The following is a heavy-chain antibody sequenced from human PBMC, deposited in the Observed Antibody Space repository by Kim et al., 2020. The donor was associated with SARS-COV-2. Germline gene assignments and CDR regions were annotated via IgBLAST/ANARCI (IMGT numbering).Heavy chain of an antibody. D-gene: IGHD3-3*01. V-gene: IGHV3-48*02. Sequence: SVKGRFTISRDNAKNSLYLQMNSLRDEDTAVYYCRTIFGASYYYYYYGMDVWGQGTTVTVSS. CDR3: RTIFGASYYYYYYGMDV. J-gene: IGHJ6*02.